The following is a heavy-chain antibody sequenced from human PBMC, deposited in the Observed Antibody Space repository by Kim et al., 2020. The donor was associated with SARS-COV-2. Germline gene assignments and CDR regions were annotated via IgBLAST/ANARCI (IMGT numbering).Heavy chain of an antibody. Sequence: GGSLRLFCAASGFTFSDYWMHWVRQAPGKGLVWVSRLGRDGSTTSYAGSVEGRFTISRDNAKNMVYLQMNSVGAEDTAVYYCARDRASGSFTFDYWGQGTLVTVSS. CDR1: GFTFSDYW. CDR3: ARDRASGSFTFDY. V-gene: IGHV3-74*01. CDR2: LGRDGSTT. J-gene: IGHJ4*02. D-gene: IGHD1-26*01.